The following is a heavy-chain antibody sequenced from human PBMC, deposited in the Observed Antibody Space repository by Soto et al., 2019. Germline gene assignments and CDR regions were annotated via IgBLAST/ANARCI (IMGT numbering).Heavy chain of an antibody. CDR2: NYYSGST. Sequence: SETLSLTCTVSGGSISSGGYYWSWIRQHPGNGLEWIGYNYYSGSTYYNPSLKSRVTISVDTSKNQFSLKLSSVTAADTAVYYCARAGDRETYYDFWSGYYRYYYYGMDVWGQGTTVTVSS. J-gene: IGHJ6*02. CDR1: GGSISSGGYY. V-gene: IGHV4-31*03. D-gene: IGHD3-3*01. CDR3: ARAGDRETYYDFWSGYYRYYYYGMDV.